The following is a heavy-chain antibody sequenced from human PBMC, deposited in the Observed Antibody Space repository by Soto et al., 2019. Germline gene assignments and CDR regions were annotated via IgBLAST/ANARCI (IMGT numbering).Heavy chain of an antibody. CDR2: ISSSSSTI. Sequence: GGSLRLSCAASGFTFSSYSMNWVRQAPGKGLEWVSYISSSSSTIYYADSVKGRFTISRDNAKNSLYLQMNSLRDEDTAVYYCARDTGYDSSGYYYPYFDYWGQGTLVTVSS. V-gene: IGHV3-48*02. D-gene: IGHD3-22*01. CDR1: GFTFSSYS. J-gene: IGHJ4*02. CDR3: ARDTGYDSSGYYYPYFDY.